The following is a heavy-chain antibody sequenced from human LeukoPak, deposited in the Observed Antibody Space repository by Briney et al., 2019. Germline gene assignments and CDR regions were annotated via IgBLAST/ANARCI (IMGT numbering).Heavy chain of an antibody. J-gene: IGHJ5*02. CDR3: AREVVRGVMPNWFDP. Sequence: SEALSLTCTVSGGSIISSTYYWGWIRQPPGTGLEWIGSIYYSGITYYNPSLKSRVTISVDTSKNQFSLKVRSVTAADTAVYYCAREVVRGVMPNWFDPWGQGTLVTVSS. CDR2: IYYSGIT. D-gene: IGHD3-10*01. V-gene: IGHV4-39*07. CDR1: GGSIISSTYY.